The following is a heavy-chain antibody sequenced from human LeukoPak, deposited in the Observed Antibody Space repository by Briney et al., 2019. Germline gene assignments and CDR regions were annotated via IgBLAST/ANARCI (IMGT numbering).Heavy chain of an antibody. D-gene: IGHD3-22*01. Sequence: GGSLRLSCTASGFTFSSYSMNWVRQAPGKGLKWVSSISSSSSYIYCADSVKGRFTISRDNAKNSLYLQMNSLRAEDTAVYYCARDLGYYYDSSGYYHGYYFDYWGQGTLVTVSS. CDR3: ARDLGYYYDSSGYYHGYYFDY. V-gene: IGHV3-21*01. CDR1: GFTFSSYS. CDR2: ISSSSSYI. J-gene: IGHJ4*02.